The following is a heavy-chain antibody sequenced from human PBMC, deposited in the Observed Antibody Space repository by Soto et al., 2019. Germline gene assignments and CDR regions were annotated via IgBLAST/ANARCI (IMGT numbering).Heavy chain of an antibody. V-gene: IGHV6-1*01. CDR2: TYYRSKWYI. D-gene: IGHD1-26*01. CDR1: GDSVSSNSAV. Sequence: SQTLSLTCVISGDSVSSNSAVWNWIRQSPSRGLEWLGRTYYRSKWYIDYAVSVKSRITINPDASKNQFSLQLNSVTPEDTAVYYCARWEHDHENPAFWGQGTTVTVSS. CDR3: ARWEHDHENPAF. J-gene: IGHJ6*02.